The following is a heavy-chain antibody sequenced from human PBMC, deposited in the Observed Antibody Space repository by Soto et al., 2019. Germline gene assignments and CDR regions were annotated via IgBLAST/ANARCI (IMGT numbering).Heavy chain of an antibody. V-gene: IGHV3-33*01. D-gene: IGHD4-17*01. J-gene: IGHJ3*02. CDR1: GFTFSSYG. CDR3: ARSFYGDTHDAFDI. Sequence: QVQLVESGGGVVQPGRSLRLSCAASGFTFSSYGMHWVRQAPGKGLEWVAVIWYDGSNKYYADSVKGRFTISRDNSKNTLYLQMNSLRAEDTAVYYCARSFYGDTHDAFDIWGQGTMVTVSS. CDR2: IWYDGSNK.